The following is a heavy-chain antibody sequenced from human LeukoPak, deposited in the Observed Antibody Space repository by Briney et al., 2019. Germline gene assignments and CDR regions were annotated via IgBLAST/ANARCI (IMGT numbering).Heavy chain of an antibody. J-gene: IGHJ4*02. CDR2: ISSSSSYI. V-gene: IGHV3-21*01. CDR3: ARAHRLQGGSGYCDY. Sequence: GALRLSCAASGFTFSSYSMNWVRQAPGEGLEWVSSISSSSSYIYYADSVKGRFTISRDNAKNSLYLQMNSLRAEDTAVYYCARAHRLQGGSGYCDYWGQGTLVTVSS. CDR1: GFTFSSYS. D-gene: IGHD3-22*01.